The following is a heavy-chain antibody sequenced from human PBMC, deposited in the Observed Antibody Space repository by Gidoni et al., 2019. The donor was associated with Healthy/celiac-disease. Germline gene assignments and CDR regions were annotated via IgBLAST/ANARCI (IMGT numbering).Heavy chain of an antibody. Sequence: EVQLVESGGGLVKPGGSLRLSCAASGFPFSSYSMNWVRQAPGKGLEWVSSISSSSSYIYYADSVKGRFTISRDNAKNSLYLQMNSLRAEDTAVYYCARDGRVDFWSGYPRDLYYYYGMDVWGQGTTVTVSS. V-gene: IGHV3-21*01. J-gene: IGHJ6*02. CDR1: GFPFSSYS. CDR3: ARDGRVDFWSGYPRDLYYYYGMDV. CDR2: ISSSSSYI. D-gene: IGHD3-3*01.